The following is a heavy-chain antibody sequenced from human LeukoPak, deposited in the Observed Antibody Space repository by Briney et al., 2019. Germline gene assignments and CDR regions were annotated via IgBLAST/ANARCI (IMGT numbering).Heavy chain of an antibody. J-gene: IGHJ4*02. CDR1: GFTFSSYW. Sequence: GESLRLSCAASGFTFSSYWMSWVRQAPGKGLEWVANIKQDGSEKYYVDSVKGRFAISRDNAKNSLYLQMNSLRAEDTAVYYCARYRSTSNLFDYWGQGTLVTVSS. D-gene: IGHD2-2*01. CDR3: ARYRSTSNLFDY. V-gene: IGHV3-7*01. CDR2: IKQDGSEK.